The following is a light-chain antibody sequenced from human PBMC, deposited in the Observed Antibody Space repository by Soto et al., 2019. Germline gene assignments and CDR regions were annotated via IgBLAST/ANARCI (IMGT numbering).Light chain of an antibody. V-gene: IGKV1-8*01. Sequence: AIRMTQSPSSLSASTGDRVTITCRASQGISSYLAWYQQKPGKAPKLLIYAASTLQRAVPSRFSGSGSGRDFTLTISCLQSEDFATYYCQQYYSYPFFTFGPGTKVDIK. CDR2: AAS. CDR1: QGISSY. J-gene: IGKJ3*01. CDR3: QQYYSYPFFT.